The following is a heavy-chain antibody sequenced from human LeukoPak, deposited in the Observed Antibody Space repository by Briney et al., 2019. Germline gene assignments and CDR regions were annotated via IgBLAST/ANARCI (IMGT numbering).Heavy chain of an antibody. J-gene: IGHJ4*02. CDR2: TYFRSKWYN. CDR3: ANFYLDN. V-gene: IGHV6-1*01. Sequence: SQTLSLTCAISGDTVSSNSAAWNWIRQSPSRGLEWLGRTYFRSKWYNDYAESVKGRISINPDTSKNQFSLQLNSVNPKDTAVYYCANFYLDNWSQGSLVTVSS. CDR1: GDTVSSNSAA.